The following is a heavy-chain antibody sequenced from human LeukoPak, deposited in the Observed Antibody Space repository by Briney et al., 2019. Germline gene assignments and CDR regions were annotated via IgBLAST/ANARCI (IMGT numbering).Heavy chain of an antibody. D-gene: IGHD3-9*01. Sequence: GGSLRLSCAASGFTFSSYGMHWVRQAPGKGLEWVAVIWYDGSNKYYADSVKGRFTISRDNSKNTLYLQMISLRAEDTAVYYCAKTYYDILTGYYFGWFDPWGQGTLVTVSS. CDR3: AKTYYDILTGYYFGWFDP. CDR1: GFTFSSYG. J-gene: IGHJ5*02. V-gene: IGHV3-33*06. CDR2: IWYDGSNK.